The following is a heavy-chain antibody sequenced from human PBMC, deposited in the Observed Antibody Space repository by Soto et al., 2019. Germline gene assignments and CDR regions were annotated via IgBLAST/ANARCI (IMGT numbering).Heavy chain of an antibody. CDR3: ARDDDYGDNGFEY. D-gene: IGHD4-17*01. J-gene: IGHJ4*02. Sequence: QVQLVESGGGVVQPGRSLRLSCAASGFTFSRYGMHWVRQAPGKGLEWVAVILDDGSDQNYADSVKGRFTISRDNSKNSLDLRMNSLRAGDTAVYYCARDDDYGDNGFEYWGQGTLVTVSS. V-gene: IGHV3-33*01. CDR1: GFTFSRYG. CDR2: ILDDGSDQ.